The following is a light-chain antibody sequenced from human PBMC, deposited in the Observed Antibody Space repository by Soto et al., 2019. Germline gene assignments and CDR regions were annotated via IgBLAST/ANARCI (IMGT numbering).Light chain of an antibody. CDR3: ASYTSSSTFVI. V-gene: IGLV2-14*01. CDR2: EVS. Sequence: SALTQPGSVCGSPGQSITISCTQTSIDFGGYKYVSWYQHHPFKAPELIIFEVSNRPSGLSSRFSGSKSGNTASLTISGLQAYHEADYPCASYTSSSTFVIFGRGAKVTAL. J-gene: IGLJ6*01. CDR1: SIDFGGYKY.